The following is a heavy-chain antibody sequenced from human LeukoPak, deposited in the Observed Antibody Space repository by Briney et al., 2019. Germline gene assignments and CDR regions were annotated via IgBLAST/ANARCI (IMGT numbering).Heavy chain of an antibody. CDR1: GYSISSTYY. CDR3: ARVYGAGYDFRGAFDI. V-gene: IGHV4-61*01. J-gene: IGHJ3*02. D-gene: IGHD3-3*01. CDR2: IYYSGST. Sequence: PSETLSLTCTVSGYSISSTYYWTWIRQPPGKGLDYIGYIYYSGSTNYNPSLKSRVTISVDTSKNQFSLKLSSVTAADTAVYYCARVYGAGYDFRGAFDIWGQGTMVTVSS.